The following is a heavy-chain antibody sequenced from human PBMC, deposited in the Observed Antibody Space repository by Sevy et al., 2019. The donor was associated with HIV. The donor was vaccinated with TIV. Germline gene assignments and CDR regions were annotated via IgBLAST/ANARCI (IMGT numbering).Heavy chain of an antibody. CDR1: GFTFSSYE. D-gene: IGHD3-3*01. Sequence: GGSLRLSCVASGFTFSSYEMNWVRQAPGKGLEWVSYVSSSADTIYYADSVRGRFTISRDNAKKSLYLQMNSLRAEDTAVYYCAKRGGQYDLGMDVWGQGTTVTVSS. V-gene: IGHV3-48*03. CDR3: AKRGGQYDLGMDV. CDR2: VSSSADTI. J-gene: IGHJ6*02.